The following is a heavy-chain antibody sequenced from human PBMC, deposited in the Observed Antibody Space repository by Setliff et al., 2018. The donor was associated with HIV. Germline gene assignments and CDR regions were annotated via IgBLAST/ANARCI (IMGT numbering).Heavy chain of an antibody. Sequence: SETLSLTCTVSGGSISSYYWSWIRQHPGKGLEWIGYIYYSGSTNYNPSLKSRVTISVDTSKNQFSLKLSSVTAADTAVYYCARSYYNFANGYYYYYYMDVWGKGTTVTVSS. CDR3: ARSYYNFANGYYYYYYMDV. D-gene: IGHD3-3*01. CDR2: IYYSGST. V-gene: IGHV4-59*01. CDR1: GGSISSYY. J-gene: IGHJ6*03.